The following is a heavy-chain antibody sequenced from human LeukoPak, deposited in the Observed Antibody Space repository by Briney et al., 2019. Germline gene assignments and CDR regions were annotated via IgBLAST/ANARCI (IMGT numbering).Heavy chain of an antibody. J-gene: IGHJ4*02. V-gene: IGHV1-2*02. Sequence: ASVTVSCKASGYTFTGYYMHWLRQAPGQGLEWVGWINPNSGDTRYAQKFQGRVTMTRDTSITTAYMELSTLRSDDTAVYYCAAPGYSYGYVLDHWGQGTLVTVSS. CDR2: INPNSGDT. CDR1: GYTFTGYY. CDR3: AAPGYSYGYVLDH. D-gene: IGHD5-18*01.